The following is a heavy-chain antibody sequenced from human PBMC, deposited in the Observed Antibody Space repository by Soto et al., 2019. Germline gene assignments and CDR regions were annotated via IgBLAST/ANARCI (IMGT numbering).Heavy chain of an antibody. Sequence: QLQLQESGPGLVKPSETLSLTCTVSGGSISSSNYFWGWIRQPPGKGLEWIGSIYYSGTTYYNPSLKSRVTISGDTYKNQFSLKLSSVTAADTAVYYCARLKGSYWWLDYWGQGTLVTVSS. D-gene: IGHD3-10*01. V-gene: IGHV4-39*01. CDR3: ARLKGSYWWLDY. CDR2: IYYSGTT. CDR1: GGSISSSNYF. J-gene: IGHJ4*02.